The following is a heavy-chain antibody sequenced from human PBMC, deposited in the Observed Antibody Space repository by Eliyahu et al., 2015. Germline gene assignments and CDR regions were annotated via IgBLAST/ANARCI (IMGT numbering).Heavy chain of an antibody. CDR3: ARDMAYCGGDCSRGY. D-gene: IGHD2-21*02. CDR1: GFTFSSLT. J-gene: IGHJ4*02. CDR2: ISSSSSTI. V-gene: IGHV3-48*01. Sequence: EVQLVESGGGLVQPGGSLRLSCAASGFTFSSLTWNWVRQAPGKGLEGVSYISSSSSTIYYADSVKGRFTISRDNAKNSLYLQMNSLRAEDTAVYYCARDMAYCGGDCSRGYWGQGTLVTVSS.